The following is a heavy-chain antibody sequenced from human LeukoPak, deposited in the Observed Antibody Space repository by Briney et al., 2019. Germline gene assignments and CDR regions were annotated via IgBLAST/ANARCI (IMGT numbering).Heavy chain of an antibody. CDR3: AKDLFDIVVVVAATSYFDY. V-gene: IGHV3-30*04. D-gene: IGHD2-15*01. Sequence: GGSLRLSCAASGFTFSGYAMHWVRQAPGKGLEWVAVISYDGSNKYYADSVKGRFTIPRDNSKNTLYLQMNSLRAEDTAVYYCAKDLFDIVVVVAATSYFDYWGQGTLVTVSS. CDR2: ISYDGSNK. CDR1: GFTFSGYA. J-gene: IGHJ4*02.